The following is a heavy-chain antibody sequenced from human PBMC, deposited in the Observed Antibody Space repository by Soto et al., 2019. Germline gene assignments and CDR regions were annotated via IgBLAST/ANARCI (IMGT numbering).Heavy chain of an antibody. Sequence: SETLSLTCTVSGGSISSGGYYWSWIRQHPGKGLEWIGYIYYSGSTYYNPSLKSRVTISVDKSKNQFSLKLSSVTAADTAVYYCARRVGATTKAWAYYYYGMDVWGQGTTVTVSS. J-gene: IGHJ6*02. CDR1: GGSISSGGYY. CDR2: IYYSGST. CDR3: ARRVGATTKAWAYYYYGMDV. V-gene: IGHV4-31*03. D-gene: IGHD1-26*01.